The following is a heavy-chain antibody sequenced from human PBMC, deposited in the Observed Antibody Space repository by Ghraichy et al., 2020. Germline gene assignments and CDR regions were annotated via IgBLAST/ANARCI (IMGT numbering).Heavy chain of an antibody. Sequence: GGSLRLSCSASGFTFSTYAMHWVRQAPGKGLEFVSAISIDGFSTHYADSVKGRFTISRDNSKNTLYLQMSSLRAEDTAVYYCVKGYFNFDYWGQETLVTVSS. CDR2: ISIDGFST. CDR3: VKGYFNFDY. D-gene: IGHD1-14*01. V-gene: IGHV3-64D*09. CDR1: GFTFSTYA. J-gene: IGHJ4*02.